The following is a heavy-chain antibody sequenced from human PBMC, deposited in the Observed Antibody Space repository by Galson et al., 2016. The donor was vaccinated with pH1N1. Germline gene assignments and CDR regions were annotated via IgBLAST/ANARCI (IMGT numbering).Heavy chain of an antibody. CDR1: GFTLSDYY. D-gene: IGHD6-13*01. V-gene: IGHV3-11*01. J-gene: IGHJ4*02. CDR3: AREWGIGAAGPLDS. Sequence: SLRLSCAASGFTLSDYYMNWIRETPERGLEWLSSIGSSGNVAYADSVKGRFTTSRDNAQNSLLLQIDSLRVDDTALYYCAREWGIGAAGPLDSWGQGALVIVSS. CDR2: IGSSGNV.